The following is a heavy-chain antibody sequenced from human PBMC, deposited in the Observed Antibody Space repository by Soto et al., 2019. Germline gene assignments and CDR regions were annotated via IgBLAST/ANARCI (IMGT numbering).Heavy chain of an antibody. V-gene: IGHV4-59*08. D-gene: IGHD6-25*01. CDR3: ARHLLGAGYFDY. CDR2: IYYSGST. J-gene: IGHJ4*02. Sequence: SETLSLTCTVSGGSINNYYWSWIRQPPGKGLEWIGYIYYSGSTNYNPSLKSRVTISVDTSNNQFSLTLSSVTAADTAVYYCARHLLGAGYFDYWGQGTLVTVSS. CDR1: GGSINNYY.